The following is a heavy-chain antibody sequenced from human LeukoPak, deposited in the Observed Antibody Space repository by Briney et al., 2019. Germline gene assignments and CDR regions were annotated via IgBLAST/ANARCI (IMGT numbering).Heavy chain of an antibody. D-gene: IGHD3-10*01. Sequence: PSETLSLTCTVSGGSISSYYWSWIRQPPGKGLEWIGYIYYSGSTNYNPSLKSRVTISVDTSKNQFSLKLSSVTAADTAVYYCARAYGSGSYYRILFDYWGQGTLVTVSS. CDR1: GGSISSYY. CDR3: ARAYGSGSYYRILFDY. V-gene: IGHV4-59*01. CDR2: IYYSGST. J-gene: IGHJ4*02.